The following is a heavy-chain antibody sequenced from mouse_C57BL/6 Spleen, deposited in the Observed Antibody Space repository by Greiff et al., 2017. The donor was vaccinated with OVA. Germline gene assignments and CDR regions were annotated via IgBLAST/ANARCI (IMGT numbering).Heavy chain of an antibody. CDR3: ARHTYYGYDEEGYYAMDY. J-gene: IGHJ4*01. CDR1: GFSLTSYG. Sequence: VPLQQSGPGLVAPSQSLSITCTVSGFSLTSYGVHWVRQPPGKGLEWLGVIWSDGSTTYNSALKSRLSISKDNSKSKVFLKMNRLQADDTAMYYCARHTYYGYDEEGYYAMDYWGQGTSVTVSS. CDR2: IWSDGST. D-gene: IGHD2-9*01. V-gene: IGHV2-6-1*01.